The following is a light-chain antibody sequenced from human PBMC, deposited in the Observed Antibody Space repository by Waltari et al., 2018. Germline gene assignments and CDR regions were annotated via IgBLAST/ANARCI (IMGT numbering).Light chain of an antibody. CDR3: QQYYSTPYT. CDR1: QSVLYSSNNKNY. CDR2: WAS. J-gene: IGKJ2*01. V-gene: IGKV4-1*01. Sequence: DIVMTQSPDSLAVSLGERATIHCKSSQSVLYSSNNKNYVAWYQQKPGQPPKLLIYWASTREAGVPYQFSGSGSGTDFALTISSLQAEDVAVYYCQQYYSTPYTFGQGTKLEIK.